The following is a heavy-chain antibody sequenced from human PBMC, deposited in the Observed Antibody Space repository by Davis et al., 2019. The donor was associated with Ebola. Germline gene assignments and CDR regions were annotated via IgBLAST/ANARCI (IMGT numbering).Heavy chain of an antibody. D-gene: IGHD2-21*02. CDR2: IYYSGST. V-gene: IGHV4-59*01. J-gene: IGHJ4*02. CDR1: GGSISSYY. CDR3: ARYCGGDCYWGFDY. Sequence: PSETLSLTCTVFGGSISSYYWGWIRQPPGKGLEWIGYIYYSGSTNYNPSLKSRVTISADTSKNQFSLKLSSVTAADTAVYYCARYCGGDCYWGFDYWGQGTLVTVSS.